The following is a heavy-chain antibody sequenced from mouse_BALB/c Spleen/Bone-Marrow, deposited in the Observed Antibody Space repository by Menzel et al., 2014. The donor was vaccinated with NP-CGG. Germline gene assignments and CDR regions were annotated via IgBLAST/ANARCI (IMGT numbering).Heavy chain of an antibody. J-gene: IGHJ3*01. D-gene: IGHD1-2*01. CDR3: ARLHYYGYVAY. CDR2: INPDRRTI. Sequence: EVKLMESGGGLVQPGGSLKLSCAASGFDFSTFWMSWVRQAPGKGLEWIGEINPDRRTINYSPSLKDKFVISRDNAKNSLYLLMSKVRSEDTALYYCARLHYYGYVAYWGQGTLVTVSA. CDR1: GFDFSTFW. V-gene: IGHV4-1*02.